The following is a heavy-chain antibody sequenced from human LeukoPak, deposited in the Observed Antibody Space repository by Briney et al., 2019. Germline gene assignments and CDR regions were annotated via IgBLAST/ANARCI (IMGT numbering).Heavy chain of an antibody. J-gene: IGHJ4*02. V-gene: IGHV3-48*01. D-gene: IGHD1-26*01. Sequence: PGGSLRLSCAASGFTFSSYSMNWVRQAPGKGLEWDSYISSSSSTIYYADSVKGRFTISRDNSKNTLYLQMNSLRAEDTAVYYCAKDRNSGSYSFFDYWGQGTLVTVSS. CDR2: ISSSSSTI. CDR3: AKDRNSGSYSFFDY. CDR1: GFTFSSYS.